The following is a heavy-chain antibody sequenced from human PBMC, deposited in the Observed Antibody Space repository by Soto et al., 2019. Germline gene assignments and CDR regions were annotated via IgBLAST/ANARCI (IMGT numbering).Heavy chain of an antibody. J-gene: IGHJ4*02. D-gene: IGHD3-22*01. V-gene: IGHV4-30-4*01. CDR1: GVSISSGDDY. CDR3: ARGGGYDY. Sequence: QVQLHESGPGLVKPSQTLSLTCIVSGVSISSGDDYWSWIRQPPGKGLEWIGYIYSSGSTYYNPSLRIRVTISADTSKNQFSLKLTSVTAADTAVYYCARGGGYDYWGQGALVTVSS. CDR2: IYSSGST.